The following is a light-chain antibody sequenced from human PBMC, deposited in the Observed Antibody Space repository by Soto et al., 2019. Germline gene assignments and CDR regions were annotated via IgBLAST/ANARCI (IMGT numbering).Light chain of an antibody. CDR3: LQDNVYPLT. Sequence: DIQMTQSPSTLYASVGDTVTITCRASQNINRWLAWYQQRPGKAPNLLIHKASSLEGGVPSRFSGSSSGTEFTLTISSLQPDDIATYLFLQDNVYPLTVGGGTKVEI. J-gene: IGKJ4*01. CDR2: KAS. CDR1: QNINRW. V-gene: IGKV1-5*03.